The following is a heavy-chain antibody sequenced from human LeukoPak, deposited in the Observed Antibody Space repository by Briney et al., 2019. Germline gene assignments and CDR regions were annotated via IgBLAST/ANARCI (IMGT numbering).Heavy chain of an antibody. V-gene: IGHV3-23*01. CDR3: ARDRDGYSTDFDF. CDR2: ISASGGGT. Sequence: TGGSLRLSCAASAFTFSNYGMGWVRQAPGKGLEWVSSISASGGGTYYAESVKGRFTISRDNSDNSVYLQMNSLRADDTALYYCARDRDGYSTDFDFWGQGTLVTVSS. J-gene: IGHJ4*02. CDR1: AFTFSNYG. D-gene: IGHD5-24*01.